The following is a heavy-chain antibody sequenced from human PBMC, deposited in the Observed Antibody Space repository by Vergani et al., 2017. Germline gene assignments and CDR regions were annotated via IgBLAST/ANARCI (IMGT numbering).Heavy chain of an antibody. CDR1: GYTFTGYY. V-gene: IGHV1-2*02. Sequence: QVQLVQSGAEVKKPGASVKVSCKASGYTFTGYYMHWVRQAPGQGLEWMGWINPNSGGTNYAQKFQGRVTMTRDTTISAAYMELSRLRSDETAVYYCARFTYYGSGEYYFDYWGQGTLVTVSS. CDR3: ARFTYYGSGEYYFDY. J-gene: IGHJ4*02. CDR2: INPNSGGT. D-gene: IGHD3-10*01.